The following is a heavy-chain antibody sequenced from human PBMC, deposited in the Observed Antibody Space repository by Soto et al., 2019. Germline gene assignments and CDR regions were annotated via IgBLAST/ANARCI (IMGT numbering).Heavy chain of an antibody. D-gene: IGHD5-12*01. CDR3: ARGGSREYSGYDYFRPFDY. J-gene: IGHJ4*02. CDR1: GGSISSGGYY. V-gene: IGHV4-31*03. CDR2: IYYSGST. Sequence: SETLSLTCTVSGGSISSGGYYWSWIRQHPGKGLEWIGYIYYSGSTYYNPSPKSRVTISVDTSKNQFSLKLSSVTAADTAVYYCARGGSREYSGYDYFRPFDYWGQGTLVTVSS.